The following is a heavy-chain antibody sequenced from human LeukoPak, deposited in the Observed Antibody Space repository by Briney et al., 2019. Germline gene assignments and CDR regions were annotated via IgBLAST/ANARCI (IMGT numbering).Heavy chain of an antibody. Sequence: SETLSLTCSVSGASISSSNYYWAWIRQPPGKGLEWIGSIYHSGRTYYNPSLKSRVTISVDTCKNQFSLKLSSVTAADTAVYYCARPDYDSSGTDYWGQGTLVTVSS. CDR2: IYHSGRT. CDR1: GASISSSNYY. V-gene: IGHV4-39*01. D-gene: IGHD3-22*01. CDR3: ARPDYDSSGTDY. J-gene: IGHJ4*02.